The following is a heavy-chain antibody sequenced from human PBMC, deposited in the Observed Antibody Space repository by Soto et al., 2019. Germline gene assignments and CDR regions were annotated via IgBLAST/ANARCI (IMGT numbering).Heavy chain of an antibody. CDR2: ISAYNGNT. Sequence: ASVKLSCKGSGYTFTSYRISWLRQATGQGLEWMGLISAYNGNTNCAQKLQGRVTMTTDTSTSTAYMELRSLRSDDTAVYYCARDRGVAGKLDYFDYWGEGTLVTVSS. D-gene: IGHD6-19*01. CDR1: GYTFTSYR. CDR3: ARDRGVAGKLDYFDY. V-gene: IGHV1-18*01. J-gene: IGHJ4*02.